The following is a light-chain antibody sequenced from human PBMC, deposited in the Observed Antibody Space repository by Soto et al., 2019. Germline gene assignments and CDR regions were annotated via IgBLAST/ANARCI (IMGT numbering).Light chain of an antibody. CDR2: EVS. J-gene: IGLJ1*01. CDR3: NSYTSKSTGV. CDR1: SSDVGGYNY. Sequence: QSALTQPASVSGSPGQSITISCTGTSSDVGGYNYVSWYQQHPGKAPKLIIYEVSNRPSGVSNRFSGSKSGNTASLTISGLQAEDEADYYCNSYTSKSTGVFGTGTKLTGL. V-gene: IGLV2-14*01.